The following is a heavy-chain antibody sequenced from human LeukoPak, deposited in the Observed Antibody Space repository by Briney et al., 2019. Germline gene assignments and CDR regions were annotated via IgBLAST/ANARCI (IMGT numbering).Heavy chain of an antibody. J-gene: IGHJ5*02. CDR2: ISSSGSTI. D-gene: IGHD3-3*01. Sequence: GGSLRLSCAASGFTFSSYEMNWVRQAPGKGLEWVSYISSSGSTIYYADSVKGRFTISRDNAKNSLYLQMNSLRAEDTAIYYCAKDSHYDFWSGYSVNNWFDPWGQGTLVTVSS. CDR1: GFTFSSYE. CDR3: AKDSHYDFWSGYSVNNWFDP. V-gene: IGHV3-48*03.